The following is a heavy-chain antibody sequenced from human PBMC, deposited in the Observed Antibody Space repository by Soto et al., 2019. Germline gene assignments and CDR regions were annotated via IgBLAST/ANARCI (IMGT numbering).Heavy chain of an antibody. D-gene: IGHD3-3*01. CDR2: MNPNSGNT. CDR1: GYTFTSYD. J-gene: IGHJ5*02. CDR3: ARGEYDFSNHVNWFDP. V-gene: IGHV1-8*01. Sequence: ASVKVSCKASGYTFTSYDINWVRQATGQGLEWMGWMNPNSGNTGYAQKFQGRVTMTRNTSISTAYMELSSLRSEDTAVYYCARGEYDFSNHVNWFDPWGQGTLVTVSS.